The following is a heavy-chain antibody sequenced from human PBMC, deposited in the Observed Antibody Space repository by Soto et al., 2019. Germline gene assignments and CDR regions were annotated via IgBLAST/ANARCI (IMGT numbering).Heavy chain of an antibody. CDR2: INTYNGNT. V-gene: IGHV1-18*01. J-gene: IGHJ6*02. CDR1: GYSFTRYG. CDR3: AMVDVYVTPSPQDV. Sequence: QVQLVQSRAEVTNPGASVKVSCKASGYSFTRYGIAWARQAPGQGLEWMGWINTYNGNTNYAQNLQGRVTLTTDTSTSTAYMELTSLRSNDTAIYYCAMVDVYVTPSPQDVWGQGTTVIVSS. D-gene: IGHD3-16*01.